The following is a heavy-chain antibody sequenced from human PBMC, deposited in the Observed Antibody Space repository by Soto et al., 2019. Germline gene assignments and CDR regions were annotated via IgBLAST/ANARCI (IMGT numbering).Heavy chain of an antibody. CDR3: AKDRDTTFSPQDY. D-gene: IGHD5-18*01. J-gene: IGHJ4*02. CDR1: GFTFTTYA. CDR2: ISGSGGST. Sequence: EVQLLESGGDLVQPGGSLRLSCEASGFTFTTYAMTWVRQAPGKGLEWVSGISGSGGSTYYADAVKGRFTISRDHSKNTLSLQMNSLTAEDTAVYYCAKDRDTTFSPQDYWGQGTLVTVSS. V-gene: IGHV3-23*01.